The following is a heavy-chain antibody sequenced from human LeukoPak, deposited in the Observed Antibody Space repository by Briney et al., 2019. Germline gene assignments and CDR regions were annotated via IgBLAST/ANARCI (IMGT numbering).Heavy chain of an antibody. D-gene: IGHD3-16*01. CDR3: MSYAGRSDDY. J-gene: IGHJ4*02. CDR2: ISSSSSYR. V-gene: IGHV3-21*01. Sequence: GGSLRLSCAASGFTFSRYSMNWVRQAPGKGLEWVSSISSSSSYRYYADSVKGRFAISRDNAKNSLHLQMNSLRAEDTAVYYCMSYAGRSDDYWGQGTLVTVSS. CDR1: GFTFSRYS.